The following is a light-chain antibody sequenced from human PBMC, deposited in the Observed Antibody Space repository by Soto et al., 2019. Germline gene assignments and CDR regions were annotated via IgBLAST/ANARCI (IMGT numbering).Light chain of an antibody. Sequence: DIQLTQSPSSLSASVGDRVTITCQASQDINNYLHWYQQKPGKAPNLLIYDASNLETGVPSRFSGSGSGTYFTLTISSLQPEDFATYYCQQYDNNPPITFGQGTRLEIK. CDR3: QQYDNNPPIT. CDR2: DAS. V-gene: IGKV1-33*01. J-gene: IGKJ5*01. CDR1: QDINNY.